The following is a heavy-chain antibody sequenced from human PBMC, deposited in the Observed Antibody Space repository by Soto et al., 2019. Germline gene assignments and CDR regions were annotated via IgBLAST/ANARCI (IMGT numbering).Heavy chain of an antibody. CDR3: ARDRCNYYGSGSYYKWCASDI. CDR1: GYTFTSYY. V-gene: IGHV1-46*01. Sequence: ASVKVSCKASGYTFTSYYIHWVRQAPGQGLEWMGIINPSGGSTSYAQTFQGRVTMTRDTSTSTVYMELSSLRSEDTAVYYCARDRCNYYGSGSYYKWCASDIWGQGTMVTVSS. D-gene: IGHD3-10*01. J-gene: IGHJ3*02. CDR2: INPSGGST.